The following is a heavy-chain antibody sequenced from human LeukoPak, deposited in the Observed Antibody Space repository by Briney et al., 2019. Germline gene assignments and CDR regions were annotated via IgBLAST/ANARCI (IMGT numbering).Heavy chain of an antibody. CDR1: GGSISSYY. CDR3: ARLGTAAGKYYGMDV. V-gene: IGHV4-59*08. D-gene: IGHD6-13*01. J-gene: IGHJ6*02. CDR2: IYYCGST. Sequence: SETLSLTCTVSGGSISSYYWSWIRQPPGKGLEWIGYIYYCGSTNYNPSLKSRVTISVDTSKNQFSLKLSSVTAADTAVYYCARLGTAAGKYYGMDVWGQGTTVTVSS.